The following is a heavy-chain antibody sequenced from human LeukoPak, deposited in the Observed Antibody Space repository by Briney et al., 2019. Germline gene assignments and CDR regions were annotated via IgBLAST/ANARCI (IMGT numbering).Heavy chain of an antibody. Sequence: GGSLRLSCAASGFTFSSYSMNWVRQAPGKGLEWVSSISSSSSYIYYADSVKGRFTISRDNAKNSLYLQMNRLRAEDTAVYYCARLIYCGGDCYSGPFDYWGQGTLVTVSS. D-gene: IGHD2-21*01. CDR3: ARLIYCGGDCYSGPFDY. J-gene: IGHJ4*02. CDR1: GFTFSSYS. V-gene: IGHV3-21*01. CDR2: ISSSSSYI.